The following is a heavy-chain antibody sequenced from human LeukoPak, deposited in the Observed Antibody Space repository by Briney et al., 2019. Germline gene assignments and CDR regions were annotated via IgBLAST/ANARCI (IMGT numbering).Heavy chain of an antibody. V-gene: IGHV3-23*01. CDR3: AREGANYYDSSGYPDAFDI. CDR2: ISGSGSNT. CDR1: GFAFPNYA. D-gene: IGHD3-22*01. J-gene: IGHJ3*02. Sequence: GGSLRLSCAASGFAFPNYAMSWVRQAPGKGLEWVSAISGSGSNTYYADSVKGRFTISRDNSKNTLYLQMNSLRAEDTAVYYCAREGANYYDSSGYPDAFDIWGQGTMVTVSS.